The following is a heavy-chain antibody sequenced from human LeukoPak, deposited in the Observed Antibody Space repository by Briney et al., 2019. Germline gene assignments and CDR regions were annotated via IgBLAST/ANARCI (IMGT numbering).Heavy chain of an antibody. CDR1: GGSISSGGYY. Sequence: PSETLSLTCTVSGGSISSGGYYWSWIRQPPGKGLEWIGYIYHSGSTYYNPSLKSRVTISVDTSKNQFSLKLSSVTAADTAVYYCARVVCSSTSCLYYYYGMDVWGQGTTVTVSS. J-gene: IGHJ6*02. CDR3: ARVVCSSTSCLYYYYGMDV. CDR2: IYHSGST. D-gene: IGHD2-2*01. V-gene: IGHV4-30-2*01.